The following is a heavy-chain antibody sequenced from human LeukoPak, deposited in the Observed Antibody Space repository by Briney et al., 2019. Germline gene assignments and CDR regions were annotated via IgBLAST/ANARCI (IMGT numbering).Heavy chain of an antibody. D-gene: IGHD6-19*01. J-gene: IGHJ4*02. CDR2: IRYDGSNK. Sequence: GGSLRLSCAASGFTFSSYGMHWVRQAPGKGLEWVAFIRYDGSNKYYADSMKGRFTISRDNSKNTLYLQMNNLRAEDTAVYYCASDSSGWSAFDYWGQGTLVTVSS. CDR1: GFTFSSYG. CDR3: ASDSSGWSAFDY. V-gene: IGHV3-30*02.